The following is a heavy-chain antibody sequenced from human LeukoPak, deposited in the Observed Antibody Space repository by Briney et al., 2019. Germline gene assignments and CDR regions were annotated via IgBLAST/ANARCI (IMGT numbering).Heavy chain of an antibody. CDR2: IYTSGST. Sequence: SETLSLTCTVSGGSISSYYWSWIRQPPGKGLEWIGYIYTSGSTNHNPSLKSRVTISVDTSKNQFSLKLSSVTAADTAVYYCARNHPNLGYCSSTSCPRTAFDIWGQGTMVTVSS. CDR3: ARNHPNLGYCSSTSCPRTAFDI. J-gene: IGHJ3*02. V-gene: IGHV4-4*09. D-gene: IGHD2-2*01. CDR1: GGSISSYY.